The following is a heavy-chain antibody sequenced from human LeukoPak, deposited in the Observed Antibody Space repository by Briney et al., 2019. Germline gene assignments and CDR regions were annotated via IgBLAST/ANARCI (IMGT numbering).Heavy chain of an antibody. CDR1: GYTLTELS. CDR3: ATVLLPDKRWFDP. D-gene: IGHD3-9*01. CDR2: FNPEDGET. V-gene: IGHV1-24*01. Sequence: GASVKVSCKVSGYTLTELSMHWVRQTQGKGLDCMGGFNPEDGETIYAQKFQGRVTMTEDTSTDTAYMELSSLRAEDTAVYYCATVLLPDKRWFDPWGQGTLVTVSS. J-gene: IGHJ5*02.